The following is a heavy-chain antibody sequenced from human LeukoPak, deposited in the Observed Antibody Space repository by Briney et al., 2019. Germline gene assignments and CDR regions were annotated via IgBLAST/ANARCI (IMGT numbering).Heavy chain of an antibody. D-gene: IGHD2-2*01. CDR1: GFTFSSYE. CDR2: ISSSGSTI. Sequence: GGSLRLSCAASGFTFSSYEMNWVRQAPGKGLEWVSYISSSGSTIYYADSVKGRFTISRDNSKNTLYLQMNSLRAEDTAVYYCARGVRVPAAGWGLPRYYYYYMDVWGKGTTVTISS. J-gene: IGHJ6*03. V-gene: IGHV3-48*03. CDR3: ARGVRVPAAGWGLPRYYYYYMDV.